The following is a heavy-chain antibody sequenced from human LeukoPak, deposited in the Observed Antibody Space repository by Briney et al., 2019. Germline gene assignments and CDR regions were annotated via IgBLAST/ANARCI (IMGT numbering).Heavy chain of an antibody. D-gene: IGHD6-19*01. CDR3: ARTSYSSGWYYFDY. J-gene: IGHJ4*02. CDR2: IYTSGST. CDR1: GGSISSYY. V-gene: IGHV4-4*07. Sequence: SETLSLTCTVSGGSISSYYWSWIPQPAGKGLEWIGRIYTSGSTNYNPSLKSRVTMSVDTSKNQFSLKLSSVTAADTAVYYCARTSYSSGWYYFDYWGQGTLVTVSS.